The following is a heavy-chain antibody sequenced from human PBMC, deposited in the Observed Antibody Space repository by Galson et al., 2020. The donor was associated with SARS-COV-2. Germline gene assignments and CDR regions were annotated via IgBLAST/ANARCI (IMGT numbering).Heavy chain of an antibody. CDR2: IYHSGDT. CDR3: ARRLQGGSHNPFDY. Sequence: ASETLSLTCSVSGGSISSSSYYWGWIRQPPGKGLEWIGSIYHSGDTYFNPSLKSRVTISVDTSKNQFSLRLSSVTAADTAVYYCARRLQGGSHNPFDYWGQGTLVTVSS. CDR1: GGSISSSSYY. J-gene: IGHJ4*02. V-gene: IGHV4-39*01. D-gene: IGHD1-26*01.